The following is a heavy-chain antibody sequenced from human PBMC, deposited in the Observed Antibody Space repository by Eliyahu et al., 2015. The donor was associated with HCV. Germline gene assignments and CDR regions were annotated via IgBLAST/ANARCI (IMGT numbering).Heavy chain of an antibody. CDR3: ARDSYPVDYYYGMDV. D-gene: IGHD2-2*01. Sequence: QVQLQESGPGLVKPSETLSLTCTVSGGSISSYYWSWIRQPPGKGLEWIGYIYYSGSTNYNPSLKSRVTISVDTSKNQFSLKLSSVTAADTAVYYCARDSYPVDYYYGMDVWGKGTTVTVSS. V-gene: IGHV4-59*01. CDR1: GGSISSYY. CDR2: IYYSGST. J-gene: IGHJ6*04.